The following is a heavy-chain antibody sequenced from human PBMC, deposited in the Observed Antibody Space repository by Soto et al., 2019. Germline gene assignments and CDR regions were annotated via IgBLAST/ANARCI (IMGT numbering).Heavy chain of an antibody. CDR1: GYSFTSYW. V-gene: IGHV5-51*01. Sequence: GESLKISCXGSGYSFTSYWIGWVRQMPGKGLEWMGIIYPGDSDTRYSPSFQGQVTISADKSISTAYLQWSSLKASDTAMYYCARLTLGAAKGYYYGMDVWGQGTTVTVSS. D-gene: IGHD1-26*01. J-gene: IGHJ6*02. CDR3: ARLTLGAAKGYYYGMDV. CDR2: IYPGDSDT.